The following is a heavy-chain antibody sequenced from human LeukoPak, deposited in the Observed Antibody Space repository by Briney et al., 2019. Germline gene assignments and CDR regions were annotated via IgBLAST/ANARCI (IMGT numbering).Heavy chain of an antibody. CDR3: APDPNKWLRNY. V-gene: IGHV3-23*01. D-gene: IGHD5-12*01. CDR1: GFTFSSYA. J-gene: IGHJ4*02. CDR2: ISGSGGST. Sequence: GGSLRLSCAASGFTFSSYAMNWVRQAPGKGLEWVSDISGSGGSTYYADSVKGRFTISRDNSNNTLYLQMNSLRVEDTAVYYCAPDPNKWLRNYWGQGTLVTASS.